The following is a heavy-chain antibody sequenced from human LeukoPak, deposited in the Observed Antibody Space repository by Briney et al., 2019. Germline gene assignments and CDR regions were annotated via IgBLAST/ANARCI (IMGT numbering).Heavy chain of an antibody. V-gene: IGHV4-39*07. D-gene: IGHD3-22*01. CDR1: GGSISSSSYY. J-gene: IGHJ5*02. CDR3: ARELWSDDSSGYSNWFDP. CDR2: IYYSGNT. Sequence: SDTLSLTCTVSGGSISSSSYYWGWIRQPPGKGLEWIGSIYYSGNTYYNPSLKSRVTISVDTSKNQFSLKLSSVTAADTAVYYCARELWSDDSSGYSNWFDPWGQGTLVTVSS.